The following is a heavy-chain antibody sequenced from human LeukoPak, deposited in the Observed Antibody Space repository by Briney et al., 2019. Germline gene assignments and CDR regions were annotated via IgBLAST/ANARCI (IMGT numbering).Heavy chain of an antibody. CDR1: GFTFSSYE. CDR3: ARDRLFGNLPDY. CDR2: ISSSGSTI. D-gene: IGHD1-7*01. J-gene: IGHJ4*02. V-gene: IGHV3-48*03. Sequence: GGSLRLSCAASGFTFSSYEMNWVRQAPGKGLEWVSYISSSGSTIYYADSVKGRFTISRDNAKNSLYLQMNSLRAEDTAVYYCARDRLFGNLPDYWGQGTLVTVSS.